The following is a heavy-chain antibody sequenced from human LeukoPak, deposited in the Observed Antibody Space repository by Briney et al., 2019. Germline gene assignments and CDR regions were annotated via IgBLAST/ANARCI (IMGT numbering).Heavy chain of an antibody. CDR3: AKERGDYEEFDY. CDR2: ISGSGAGT. J-gene: IGHJ4*02. D-gene: IGHD4-17*01. Sequence: PGGSLRLSCAASGFTFSSYAMSWVRQAPGKGLEWVSAISGSGAGTYYADSVKGRFTVSRDNSKNTLYLQMNSLRAEDTAVYYCAKERGDYEEFDYWGQGTLVTVSS. V-gene: IGHV3-23*01. CDR1: GFTFSSYA.